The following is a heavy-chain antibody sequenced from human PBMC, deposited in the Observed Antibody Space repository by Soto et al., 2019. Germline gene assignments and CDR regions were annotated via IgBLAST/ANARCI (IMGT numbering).Heavy chain of an antibody. CDR2: ISYDGSNK. CDR3: AMLGYCSSTSCYHFDY. J-gene: IGHJ4*02. D-gene: IGHD2-2*01. CDR1: GFTFSSYA. V-gene: IGHV3-30-3*01. Sequence: GGSLRLSCAASGFTFSSYAMHWVRQAPGKGLEWVAVISYDGSNKYYADSVKGRFTISRDNSKNTLYLQMNSLRAEDTAVYYCAMLGYCSSTSCYHFDYWGQGTLVTVSS.